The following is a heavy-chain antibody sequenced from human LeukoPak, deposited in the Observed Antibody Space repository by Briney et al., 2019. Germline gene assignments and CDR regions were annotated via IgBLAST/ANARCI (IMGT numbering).Heavy chain of an antibody. CDR2: ISGSGGST. D-gene: IGHD6-6*01. V-gene: IGHV3-23*01. CDR1: GFTFSSYA. J-gene: IGHJ4*02. CDR3: AREYSSSSGSVSDY. Sequence: PGGSLRLSCAASGFTFSSYAMSWVRQAPGKGLEWVSAISGSGGSTSYADSVKGRFTISRDNSRNTLYLQMNSLRDEDTAVYYCAREYSSSSGSVSDYWGQGTLVTVSS.